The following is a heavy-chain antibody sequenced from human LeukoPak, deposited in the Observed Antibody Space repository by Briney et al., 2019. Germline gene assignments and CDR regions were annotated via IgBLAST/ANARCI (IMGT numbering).Heavy chain of an antibody. V-gene: IGHV3-23*01. CDR1: GFTFSSYA. Sequence: GGSLRLSCAASGFTFSSYAMSWVRQAPGKGLEWVSAISGSGGSTYYADSVKGRFTISRDNSKNTLYLQMNSLRAEDTAVYYCAKARGRYSYGINPYFDYWGQGTLVTVSS. D-gene: IGHD5-18*01. J-gene: IGHJ4*02. CDR3: AKARGRYSYGINPYFDY. CDR2: ISGSGGST.